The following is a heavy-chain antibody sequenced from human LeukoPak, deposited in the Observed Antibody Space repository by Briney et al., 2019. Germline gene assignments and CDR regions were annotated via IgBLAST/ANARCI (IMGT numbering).Heavy chain of an antibody. D-gene: IGHD3-10*01. CDR1: GFTFSSYS. J-gene: IGHJ3*02. V-gene: IGHV3-21*01. CDR2: ISSSSSYI. CDR3: ARPRYGSGTGYDAFDI. Sequence: GGSLRLSCAASGFTFSSYSMNWVRQAPGKGLEWVSSISSSSSYIYYADSVKGRFTISRDNAKNSLYLQMNSLRAEDTAVYYCARPRYGSGTGYDAFDIWGQGTMVTVSS.